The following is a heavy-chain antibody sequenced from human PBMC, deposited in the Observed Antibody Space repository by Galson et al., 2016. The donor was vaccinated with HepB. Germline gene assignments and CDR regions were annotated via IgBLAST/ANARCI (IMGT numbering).Heavy chain of an antibody. Sequence: SETLSLTCTVSGGSISSYYWTWIRQPPGKGLEWIGNIYNSGITKYNPSLKSRVTISVDTSKNHFSLKLSSVTAADTAVYYCARGAFYRGSGRGVFDIWGRGTMVTVSS. V-gene: IGHV4-59*01. CDR1: GGSISSYY. J-gene: IGHJ3*02. CDR3: ARGAFYRGSGRGVFDI. D-gene: IGHD3-10*01. CDR2: IYNSGIT.